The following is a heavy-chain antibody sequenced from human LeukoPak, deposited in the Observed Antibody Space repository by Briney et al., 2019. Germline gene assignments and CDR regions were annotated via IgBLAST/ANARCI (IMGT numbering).Heavy chain of an antibody. J-gene: IGHJ6*02. Sequence: GGSLRLSCAASGFTFSSYGMHWVRQAPGKGLEWVSIISGSGDSTYYADSVKGRFTISRDNSKNTLYLQMNSLRAEDTAVYYCASWVGAFYYYYGMDVWGQGTTVTVSS. CDR2: ISGSGDST. CDR1: GFTFSSYG. CDR3: ASWVGAFYYYYGMDV. D-gene: IGHD1-26*01. V-gene: IGHV3-23*01.